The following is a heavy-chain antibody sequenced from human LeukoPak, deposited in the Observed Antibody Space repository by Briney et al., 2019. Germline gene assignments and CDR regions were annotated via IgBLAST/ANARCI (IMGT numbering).Heavy chain of an antibody. D-gene: IGHD3-10*01. Sequence: SETLSLTCAVYGGSFSGYYWSWIRQPPGKGLEWIGEINHSGSTNYNPSLKSRVTISVDTSKNQFSLKLSSVTAADTAVYCCARTNSGSYYPLFDYWGQGTPVTVSS. V-gene: IGHV4-34*01. CDR2: INHSGST. CDR3: ARTNSGSYYPLFDY. J-gene: IGHJ4*02. CDR1: GGSFSGYY.